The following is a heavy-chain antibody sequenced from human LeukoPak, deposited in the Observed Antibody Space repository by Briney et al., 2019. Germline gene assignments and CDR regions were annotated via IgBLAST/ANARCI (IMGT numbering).Heavy chain of an antibody. D-gene: IGHD4-17*01. J-gene: IGHJ4*02. CDR2: ISSSSSYI. CDR1: GFTFSSYS. Sequence: GGSLRLSCAASGFTFSSYSMNWVRQAPGKGLEWVSSISSSSSYIYYADSVKGRFTISRGNAKNSLYLQMNSLRAEDTAVYYCARDKYGDYEGDYFDYWGQGTLVTVSS. V-gene: IGHV3-21*01. CDR3: ARDKYGDYEGDYFDY.